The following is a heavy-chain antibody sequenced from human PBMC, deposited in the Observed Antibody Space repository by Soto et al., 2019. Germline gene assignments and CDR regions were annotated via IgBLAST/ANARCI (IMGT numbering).Heavy chain of an antibody. J-gene: IGHJ5*02. CDR3: AREGRGCSGGSCSRGWFDP. CDR1: GYTFTSYG. D-gene: IGHD2-15*01. V-gene: IGHV1-18*01. CDR2: ISAYNGNT. Sequence: QVQLVQSGAEVKKPGASVKVSCKASGYTFTSYGISWVRQAPGQGLEWMGWISAYNGNTIYAQKLQGRVTMTTDTSTSTAYMELRSLRSDDTAVYYCAREGRGCSGGSCSRGWFDPWGQGTLVTVSS.